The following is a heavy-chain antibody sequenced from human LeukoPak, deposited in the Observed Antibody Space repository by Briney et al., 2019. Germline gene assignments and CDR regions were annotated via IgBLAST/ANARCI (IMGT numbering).Heavy chain of an antibody. V-gene: IGHV4-34*01. CDR1: GGSFSGYY. CDR2: INHSGST. J-gene: IGHJ4*02. D-gene: IGHD4-17*01. Sequence: SETLSLTCAVYGGSFSGYYWSWIRQPPGKGLEWIGEINHSGSTNYNPSLKSRVTISVDTSKNQFSLKLSSVPAADTAVYYCARGTMTTVTYYFDYWGQGTLVTVSS. CDR3: ARGTMTTVTYYFDY.